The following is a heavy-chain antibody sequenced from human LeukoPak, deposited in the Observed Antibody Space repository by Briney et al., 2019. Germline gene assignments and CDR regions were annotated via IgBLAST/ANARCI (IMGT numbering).Heavy chain of an antibody. Sequence: GGSLRLSCAASGFTFSSYGMHWVRQAPGKGLEWVAFIRYDGSNKYYADSVKGRFTISRDNSKNTLYLQMNSLRAEDTAVYYRAKSKVHSSGYYSPPNYYFDYWGQGTLVTVSS. V-gene: IGHV3-30*02. CDR2: IRYDGSNK. CDR1: GFTFSSYG. J-gene: IGHJ4*02. D-gene: IGHD3-22*01. CDR3: AKSKVHSSGYYSPPNYYFDY.